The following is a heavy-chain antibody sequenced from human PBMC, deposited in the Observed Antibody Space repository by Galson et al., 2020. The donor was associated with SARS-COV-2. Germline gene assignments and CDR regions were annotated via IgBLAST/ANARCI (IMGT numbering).Heavy chain of an antibody. CDR3: ARERALGYCSTNSCRSFDP. Sequence: GESLKISCVASGFTFNRYWMSWVRQAPGKGLEWVANIELNGREKFYVDSVNGRFTISRDNAKNSLYLQMNSLRAEDTAVYYCARERALGYCSTNSCRSFDPWGQGLLVTVSS. V-gene: IGHV3-7*01. CDR2: IELNGREK. CDR1: GFTFNRYW. D-gene: IGHD2-2*01. J-gene: IGHJ5*02.